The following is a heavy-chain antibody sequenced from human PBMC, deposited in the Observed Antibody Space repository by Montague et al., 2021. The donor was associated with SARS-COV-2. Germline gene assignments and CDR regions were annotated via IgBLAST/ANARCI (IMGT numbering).Heavy chain of an antibody. J-gene: IGHJ6*02. CDR2: IYYSGST. D-gene: IGHD3-22*01. Sequence: SETLSLTCTVSGGSISNYYWSWIRQPPGGGLEWIGFIYYSGSTDYSPSLESRVTIPLDTSKNQFSLKLTSVTAADTAVYYCARGGGYYNYGLDVWGPGTTVTVSS. CDR3: ARGGGYYNYGLDV. CDR1: GGSISNYY. V-gene: IGHV4-59*01.